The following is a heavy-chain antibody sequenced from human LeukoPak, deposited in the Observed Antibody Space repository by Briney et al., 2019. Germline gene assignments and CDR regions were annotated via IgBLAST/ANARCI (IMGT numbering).Heavy chain of an antibody. Sequence: ASVKVSCKASGYTFSTYAIHWVRQAPGQRLEWMGWINAGNGNTKYSQKFQGRVTITRDTSASTAYMELSSLRSEDTAAYYCARDIGPFDIWGQGTMVTVSS. CDR3: ARDIGPFDI. CDR2: INAGNGNT. J-gene: IGHJ3*02. CDR1: GYTFSTYA. V-gene: IGHV1-3*01. D-gene: IGHD3-16*01.